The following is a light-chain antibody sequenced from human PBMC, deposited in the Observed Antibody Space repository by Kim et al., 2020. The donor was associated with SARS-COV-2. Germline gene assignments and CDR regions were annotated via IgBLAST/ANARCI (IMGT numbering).Light chain of an antibody. V-gene: IGLV3-1*01. J-gene: IGLJ2*01. CDR1: KLGDKY. Sequence: VAPGQTATITCYGDKLGDKYACWYQKKPGQSPVLVINQDSKRPSGIPERFSGSNSGNTATLTISGTQAMDEADYYCQAWDRTTVVFGGGTQLTVL. CDR2: QDS. CDR3: QAWDRTTVV.